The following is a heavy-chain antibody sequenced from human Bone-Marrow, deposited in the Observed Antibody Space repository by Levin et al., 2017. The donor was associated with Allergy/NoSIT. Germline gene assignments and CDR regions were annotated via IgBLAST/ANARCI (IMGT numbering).Heavy chain of an antibody. CDR1: GFTFGDYT. J-gene: IGHJ5*02. V-gene: IGHV3-49*02. CDR3: ARNSYGRNWFDP. D-gene: IGHD5-18*01. CDR2: IRTEAYGKTT. Sequence: GESLKISCTGYGFTFGDYTLTWLRQAPGKGLDWVAFIRTEAYGKTTEYAASVKGRFSVSRDDSKGVGYLQMNSLKIEDTAVYYCARNSYGRNWFDPWGQGTLVTVSS.